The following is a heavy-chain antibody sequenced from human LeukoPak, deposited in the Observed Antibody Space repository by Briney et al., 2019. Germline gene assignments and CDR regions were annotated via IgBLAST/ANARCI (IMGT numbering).Heavy chain of an antibody. Sequence: GGSLRLSCTTSGFTFSSSAMSWVRQAPGKGLEWVSDINSSGGRTYYADSVKGRFTISRDNSKNTLFLQMNRLRAEDTAVYYCARSLSAADIWGQGTMVTVSS. V-gene: IGHV3-23*01. J-gene: IGHJ3*02. CDR3: ARSLSAADI. CDR2: INSSGGRT. CDR1: GFTFSSSA.